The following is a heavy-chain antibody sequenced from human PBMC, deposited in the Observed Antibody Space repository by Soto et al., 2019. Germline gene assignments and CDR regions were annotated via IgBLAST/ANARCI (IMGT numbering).Heavy chain of an antibody. D-gene: IGHD1-26*01. CDR1: GFTFSTFY. CDR2: ISSESTFI. V-gene: IGHV3-11*06. CDR3: ARVRSGTYNAFDL. Sequence: QVQLVESGGGLVRPGGSLRLSCAASGFTFSTFYMNWVRQAPGKGLEWVSFISSESTFISYADSVKGRFTISRDNSKKSLFLQMDSLRVEDTAVYYCARVRSGTYNAFDLWGQGTVVTVSS. J-gene: IGHJ3*01.